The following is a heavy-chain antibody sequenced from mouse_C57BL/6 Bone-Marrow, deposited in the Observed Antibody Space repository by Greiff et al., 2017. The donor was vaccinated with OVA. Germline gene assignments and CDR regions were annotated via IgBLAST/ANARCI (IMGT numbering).Heavy chain of an antibody. D-gene: IGHD1-1*01. CDR1: GFNIKDDY. J-gene: IGHJ4*01. V-gene: IGHV14-4*01. CDR2: IDPENGDT. Sequence: EVKLMESGAELVRPGASVKLSCTASGFNIKDDYMHWVKQRPEQGLEWIGWIDPENGDTEYASKFQGKATITADTSSNTAYLQLSSLTSEDTAVYYCTTGGYYYGSIPYAMDYWGQGTSVTVSS. CDR3: TTGGYYYGSIPYAMDY.